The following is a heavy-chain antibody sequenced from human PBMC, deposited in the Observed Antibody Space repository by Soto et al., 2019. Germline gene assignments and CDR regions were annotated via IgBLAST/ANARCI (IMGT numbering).Heavy chain of an antibody. J-gene: IGHJ4*02. V-gene: IGHV1-69*12. CDR1: GGTFSSYA. D-gene: IGHD2-21*02. CDR2: IIPIFGTA. Sequence: QVQLVQSGAEVKKPGSSVKVSCKASGGTFSSYAISWVRQAPGQGLEWMGGIIPIFGTANYAQKFQGRVTIFAAXSTSTAYMELSSLRSEDTAVYYCARVGCGGDCSGYWGQGTLVTVSS. CDR3: ARVGCGGDCSGY.